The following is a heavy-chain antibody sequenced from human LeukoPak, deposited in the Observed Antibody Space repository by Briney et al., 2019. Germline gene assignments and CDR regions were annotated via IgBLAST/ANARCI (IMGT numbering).Heavy chain of an antibody. Sequence: PSETLSLTCTVSGGSISSGGYYWRWIRQHPGKGLEWIGYIYYSGSTYYNPSLKSRVTISVDTSKNQFSLKLSSVTAADTAVYYCARDSLLYYYDSSGYYIYYYYGMDVWGQGTTVTVSS. CDR1: GGSISSGGYY. J-gene: IGHJ6*02. CDR3: ARDSLLYYYDSSGYYIYYYYGMDV. D-gene: IGHD3-22*01. V-gene: IGHV4-31*03. CDR2: IYYSGST.